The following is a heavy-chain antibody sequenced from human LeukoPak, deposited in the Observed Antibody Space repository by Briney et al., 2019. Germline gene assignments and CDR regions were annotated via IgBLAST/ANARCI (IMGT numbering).Heavy chain of an antibody. CDR2: IKQDGSEK. J-gene: IGHJ5*02. CDR1: GFTFSSYW. Sequence: GGSLRLSCAASGFTFSSYWMSWVRQTPGKGLEWVANIKQDGSEKYYVDSVKGRFTIFRDNAKNSLYLQMNSLRAEDTAVYYCARDESSGLNWFDPWGQGTPVTVSS. V-gene: IGHV3-7*01. D-gene: IGHD6-19*01. CDR3: ARDESSGLNWFDP.